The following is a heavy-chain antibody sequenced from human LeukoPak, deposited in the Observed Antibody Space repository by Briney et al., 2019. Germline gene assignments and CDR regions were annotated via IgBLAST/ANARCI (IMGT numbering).Heavy chain of an antibody. Sequence: ASVKVSCKASGGTFSSYAISWVRQAPGQGLEWMGGIIPIFGTPNYAQKFQGRVTITTDESTSTAYMELSSIRSEDTAVYYCARDDYSSSWYKLDYWGQGTLVNVSS. CDR1: GGTFSSYA. CDR2: IIPIFGTP. J-gene: IGHJ4*02. D-gene: IGHD6-13*01. CDR3: ARDDYSSSWYKLDY. V-gene: IGHV1-69*05.